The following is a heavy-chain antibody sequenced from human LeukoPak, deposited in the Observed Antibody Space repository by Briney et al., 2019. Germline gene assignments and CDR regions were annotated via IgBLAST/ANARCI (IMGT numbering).Heavy chain of an antibody. CDR2: ISSSGSTI. D-gene: IGHD3-9*01. Sequence: PGGSLRLSCAASGFTFSSYEMNWVRQAPGKGLEWVSYISSSGSTIYYADSVKGRFTISRDNAKNSLYLQMNSLRAEDTAVYYCARDAPGVRYFDWLFYFDYWGQGTLVTVSS. J-gene: IGHJ4*02. CDR1: GFTFSSYE. V-gene: IGHV3-48*03. CDR3: ARDAPGVRYFDWLFYFDY.